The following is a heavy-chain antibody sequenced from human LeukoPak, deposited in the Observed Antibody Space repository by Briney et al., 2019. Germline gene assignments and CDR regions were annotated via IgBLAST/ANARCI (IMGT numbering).Heavy chain of an antibody. CDR1: GITFSNYD. CDR3: AREIRGKGFDY. CDR2: INFGGET. J-gene: IGHJ4*02. Sequence: GGSLRLSCAASGITFSNYDMHWVRQAAGKGLEWVSVINFGGETPYSGSVKGRFTISRDNAKTSVYLQMNSLRVEDTAVYYCAREIRGKGFDYWGQGTLVTVSS. D-gene: IGHD3-16*01. V-gene: IGHV3-13*01.